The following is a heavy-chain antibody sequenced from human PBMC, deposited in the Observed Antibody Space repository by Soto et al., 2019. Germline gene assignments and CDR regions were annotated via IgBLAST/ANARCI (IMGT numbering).Heavy chain of an antibody. CDR3: ARHRALNWFDP. CDR2: IYYTGST. CDR1: GDSISSYY. Sequence: SETLSLTCTVSGDSISSYYWSWIRQPPGKGLEWVGYIYYTGSTSYNPSLNSRATLSVDTSENQFFLKLSSVTAADTAVYYCARHRALNWFDPWGQGTLVTVSS. J-gene: IGHJ5*02. V-gene: IGHV4-59*08.